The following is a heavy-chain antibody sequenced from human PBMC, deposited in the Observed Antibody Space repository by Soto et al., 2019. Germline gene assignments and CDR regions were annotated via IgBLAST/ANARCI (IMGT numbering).Heavy chain of an antibody. V-gene: IGHV3-7*01. CDR1: GFTFGSYW. CDR2: IKPDGSAT. Sequence: EVQLVESGGGLVQPGGSLRLSCAVSGFTFGSYWMNWVRLIPGKGLEWVAYIKPDGSATYYVDSVKGRFTISRDNAKNSLDLQMNSLGVEDTSVYYCARAGYCGPGWYYYFDYWGQGALVTVSS. J-gene: IGHJ4*02. CDR3: ARAGYCGPGWYYYFDY. D-gene: IGHD6-19*01.